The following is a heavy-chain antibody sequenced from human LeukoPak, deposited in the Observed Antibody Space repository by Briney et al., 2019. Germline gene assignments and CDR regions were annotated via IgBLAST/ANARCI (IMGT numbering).Heavy chain of an antibody. D-gene: IGHD2-21*02. J-gene: IGHJ1*01. CDR2: IKQDGSEK. V-gene: IGHV3-7*01. CDR3: ARAMSIVVVTAMSAVYFQH. CDR1: GFTFSSYW. Sequence: GGSLRLSCAASGFTFSSYWMSWVRQAPGKGLEWVANIKQDGSEKYYVDSVKGRFTISRDNAKNSLYLQMNSLRAEDTAVYYCARAMSIVVVTAMSAVYFQHWGQGTLVTVSS.